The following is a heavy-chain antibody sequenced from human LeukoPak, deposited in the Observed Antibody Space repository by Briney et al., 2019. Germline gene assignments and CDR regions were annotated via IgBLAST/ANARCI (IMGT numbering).Heavy chain of an antibody. CDR3: AKDKGYSGYEEYFQH. D-gene: IGHD5-12*01. J-gene: IGHJ1*01. CDR1: GFTFSSYG. Sequence: GGSLRLSCTASGFTFSSYGMHWVRQAPGKGLEWVAFIRYDGSNKYYADSVKGRFAISRDNSKNTLYLQMNSLRAEDTAVYYCAKDKGYSGYEEYFQHWGQGTLVTVSS. V-gene: IGHV3-30*02. CDR2: IRYDGSNK.